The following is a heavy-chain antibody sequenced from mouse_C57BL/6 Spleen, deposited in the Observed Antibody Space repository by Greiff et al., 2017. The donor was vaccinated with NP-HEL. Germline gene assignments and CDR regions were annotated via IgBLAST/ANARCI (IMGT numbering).Heavy chain of an antibody. CDR3: ARGVYGYDRFDY. D-gene: IGHD2-2*01. V-gene: IGHV1-39*01. J-gene: IGHJ2*01. CDR1: GYSFTDYN. Sequence: VQLQQSGPELVQPGASVKISCKASGYSFTDYNMNWVKQSNGKSLEWIGVINPNYGTTRYNQKFKGKATLTVAQSSSTAYMQLNSLTSEDSAIYYCARGVYGYDRFDYWGQGTTLTVSS. CDR2: INPNYGTT.